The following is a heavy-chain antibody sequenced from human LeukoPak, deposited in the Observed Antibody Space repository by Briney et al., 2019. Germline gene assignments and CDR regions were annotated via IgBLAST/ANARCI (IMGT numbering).Heavy chain of an antibody. V-gene: IGHV3-30*18. Sequence: GGSLRLSCAASGFTFSSFGMHWVRQAPGKGLEWVALISDDGSNEYYADSVKGRFTISRDNSENTLYPQMNSLRAEDTAVYYCAKGLRSGTYYNAFHIWGQGTMVTVSS. CDR3: AKGLRSGTYYNAFHI. J-gene: IGHJ3*02. D-gene: IGHD3-10*01. CDR1: GFTFSSFG. CDR2: ISDDGSNE.